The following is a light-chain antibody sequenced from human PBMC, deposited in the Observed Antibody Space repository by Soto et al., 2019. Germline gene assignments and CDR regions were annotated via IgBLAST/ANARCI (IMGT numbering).Light chain of an antibody. Sequence: QSVLTQPASVSGSPGQSITISCTGTSSDVGNYNLVSWYQQYPGKAPKLMIYEGGKRPSGVSNRFSGSKSGNTAYLTISGLQAEDEADYYCCSFALRSTLIFGGGTKLNVL. CDR1: SSDVGNYNL. CDR2: EGG. CDR3: CSFALRSTLI. J-gene: IGLJ2*01. V-gene: IGLV2-23*01.